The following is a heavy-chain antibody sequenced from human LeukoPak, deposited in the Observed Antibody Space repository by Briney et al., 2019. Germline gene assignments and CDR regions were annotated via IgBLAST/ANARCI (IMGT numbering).Heavy chain of an antibody. CDR3: ARVDPTMVRGVGAFDI. D-gene: IGHD3-10*01. J-gene: IGHJ3*02. Sequence: PQSMSPTSTERGGGKNCRYRTWIQHQDRKGLEWIGYIYYGGSTNYNPSLKSRVTISVDTSKNQFSLKLSSVTAADTAVYYCARVDPTMVRGVGAFDIWGQGTMVTVSS. CDR2: IYYGGST. CDR1: GGGKNCRY. V-gene: IGHV4-59*01.